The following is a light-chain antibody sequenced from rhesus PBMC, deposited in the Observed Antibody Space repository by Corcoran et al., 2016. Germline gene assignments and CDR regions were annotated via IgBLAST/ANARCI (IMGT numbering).Light chain of an antibody. Sequence: QAALTQPRSVSGSPGQSVTISCTGTSNDIGAYKFVSWYQQHPDTAPKVLIYEVNKRAFGVSARFSGAKSGNTASLTITGLQAEDEAEYECSSFAATDTFVFGSGTTLTVL. CDR3: SSFAATDTFV. J-gene: IGLJ6*01. CDR2: EVN. CDR1: SNDIGAYKF. V-gene: IGLV2-32*02.